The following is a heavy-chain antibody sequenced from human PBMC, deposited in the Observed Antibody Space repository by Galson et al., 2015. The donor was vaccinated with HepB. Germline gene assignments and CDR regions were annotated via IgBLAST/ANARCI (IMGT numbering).Heavy chain of an antibody. D-gene: IGHD3-3*01. V-gene: IGHV3-23*01. CDR1: GFTFSSYA. CDR2: ISGSGGST. CDR3: AKDRDFWSGFDY. Sequence: SLRLSCAASGFTFSSYAMSWVRQAPGKGLEWVSAISGSGGSTYYADSVKGRFTISRDNSKNTLYLQMNSLRAEDTAVYYCAKDRDFWSGFDYWGQGTLVTVSS. J-gene: IGHJ4*02.